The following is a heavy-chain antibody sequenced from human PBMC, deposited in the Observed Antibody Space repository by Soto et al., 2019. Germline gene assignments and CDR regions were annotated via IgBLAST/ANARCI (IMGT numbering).Heavy chain of an antibody. J-gene: IGHJ4*02. D-gene: IGHD3-22*01. CDR3: ARHGYYYDSTGYYYFV. Sequence: QLQLQESGPGLVKPSETLSLACTVSGGSISSTNHYWGWIRQPPGKGLEWVGDIYYSGLTRYNPSLKSRVTISVDTSENQFSLKRSSVTAADTAIYYCARHGYYYDSTGYYYFVWGQGTLVTVSS. CDR2: IYYSGLT. CDR1: GGSISSTNHY. V-gene: IGHV4-39*01.